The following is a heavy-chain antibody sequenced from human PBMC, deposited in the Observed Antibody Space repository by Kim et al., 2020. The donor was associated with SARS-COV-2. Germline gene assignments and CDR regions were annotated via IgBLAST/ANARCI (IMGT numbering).Heavy chain of an antibody. J-gene: IGHJ5*02. V-gene: IGHV3-30*04. Sequence: GGSLRLSCAASGFTFSSYAMHWVRQAPGKGLEWVAVISYDGSNKYYADSVKGRFTISRDNSKNTLYLQMNSLRAEDTAVYYCARDLWTTVQNWFDPWGQG. D-gene: IGHD4-4*01. CDR1: GFTFSSYA. CDR3: ARDLWTTVQNWFDP. CDR2: ISYDGSNK.